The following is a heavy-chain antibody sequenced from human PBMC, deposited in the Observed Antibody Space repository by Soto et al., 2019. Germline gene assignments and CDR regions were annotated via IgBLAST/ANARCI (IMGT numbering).Heavy chain of an antibody. Sequence: GGSLRLSCAASGFTFSSYWMSWVRQAPGKGLEWVANIKQDGSEKYYVDSVKGRFTISRDNAKNSLYLQMNSLRAEDTAVYYCARVGWLGGNWQQLRLRYYYYMDVWGKGTTVTVSS. CDR2: IKQDGSEK. CDR3: ARVGWLGGNWQQLRLRYYYYMDV. J-gene: IGHJ6*03. D-gene: IGHD6-13*01. CDR1: GFTFSSYW. V-gene: IGHV3-7*01.